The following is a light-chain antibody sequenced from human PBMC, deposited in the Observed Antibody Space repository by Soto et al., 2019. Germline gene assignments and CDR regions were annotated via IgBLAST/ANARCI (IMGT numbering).Light chain of an antibody. Sequence: IVVTQSAATLSVSPGERASLSCGASQNVFSNLAWYQQKPGQAPRLLIYGASTRATGVPARFSGSGSGTEFTLTISSLQSEDVAVYWCQQYNNRPLTFGPGTRLEIK. CDR3: QQYNNRPLT. V-gene: IGKV3D-15*01. CDR1: QNVFSN. J-gene: IGKJ5*01. CDR2: GAS.